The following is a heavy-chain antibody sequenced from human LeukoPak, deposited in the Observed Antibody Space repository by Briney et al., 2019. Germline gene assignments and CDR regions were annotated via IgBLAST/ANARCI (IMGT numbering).Heavy chain of an antibody. CDR3: AGTFRPLTGYQGGEPYYYYGMDV. D-gene: IGHD3-9*01. J-gene: IGHJ6*02. CDR2: IYYSGST. CDR1: GGSISSGGYY. V-gene: IGHV4-31*03. Sequence: PSETLSLTCTVSGGSISSGGYYWSWIRQHPGKGLEWIGYIYYSGSTYYNPSLKSRVTISVDTSKNQFSLKLSSVTAADTAVYYCAGTFRPLTGYQGGEPYYYYGMDVWGQGTTVTVSS.